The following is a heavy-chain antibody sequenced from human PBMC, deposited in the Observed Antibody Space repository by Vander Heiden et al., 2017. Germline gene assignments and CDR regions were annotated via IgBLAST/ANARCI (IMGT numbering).Heavy chain of an antibody. CDR2: ITGSGGST. CDR1: GFSFSSYA. J-gene: IGHJ6*02. CDR3: AKWDCSRASCHKSQSYGMDV. D-gene: IGHD2-2*02. V-gene: IGHV3-23*01. Sequence: EVQLLESGGALVQPGGSLRLSCAASGFSFSSYAMSWVRQAPGKGLEWVSFITGSGGSTYYADSVQGRFTISRDNSRNTLYLQMNSLRAEDTAVYYCAKWDCSRASCHKSQSYGMDVWGQGTTVTVSS.